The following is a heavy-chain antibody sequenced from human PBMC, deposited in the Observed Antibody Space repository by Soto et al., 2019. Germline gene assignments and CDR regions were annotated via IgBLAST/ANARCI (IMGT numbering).Heavy chain of an antibody. CDR1: GYIFTNYP. CDR2: INAGNGNT. J-gene: IGHJ5*02. V-gene: IGHV1-3*01. Sequence: GASVKVSCKASGYIFTNYPMHWVRQAPGQRLEWMGWINAGNGNTKYSEKFQVRATISRDSSASTAYMELSSLRSEDTAVYYCARGYYDILTGPFDPWGQGTLVTVSS. D-gene: IGHD3-9*01. CDR3: ARGYYDILTGPFDP.